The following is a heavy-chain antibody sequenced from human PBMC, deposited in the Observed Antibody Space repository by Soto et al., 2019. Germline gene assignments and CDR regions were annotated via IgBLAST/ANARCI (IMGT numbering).Heavy chain of an antibody. CDR3: ARAGLRYFDWFLNGNWFDL. CDR1: GFTFSSYS. CDR2: ISSGSSYI. J-gene: IGHJ5*02. Sequence: PGGSLILSCAASGFTFSSYSMNWVRQAPGKGLEWVSSISSGSSYIYYADSVKGRFTISRDNAKNSLYLQMNSLRAEDTAVYYCARAGLRYFDWFLNGNWFDLWGQGTLVTVSS. V-gene: IGHV3-21*01. D-gene: IGHD3-9*01.